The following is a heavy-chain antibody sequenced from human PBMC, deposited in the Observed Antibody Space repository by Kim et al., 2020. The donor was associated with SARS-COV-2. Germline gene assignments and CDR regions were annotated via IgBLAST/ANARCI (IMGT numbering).Heavy chain of an antibody. CDR2: IKDKADADAT. J-gene: IGHJ4*02. Sequence: GGSLRLSCAASGFDFNSAWMTWVRQAPGKGLEWVARIKDKADADATAYAAPVKGRFTVSRDDSKSTLYLQMNNLKTEDTAVYYCTTVPTGAGQLWFLYYWGRGSGVSVS. V-gene: IGHV3-15*01. CDR1: GFDFNSAW. D-gene: IGHD5-18*01. CDR3: TTVPTGAGQLWFLYY.